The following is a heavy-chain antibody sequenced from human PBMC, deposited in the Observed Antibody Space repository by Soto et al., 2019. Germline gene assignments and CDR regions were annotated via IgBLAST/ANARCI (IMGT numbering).Heavy chain of an antibody. CDR3: ARDDYGDYSFDY. CDR1: GGSFSAYY. V-gene: IGHV4-34*01. D-gene: IGHD4-17*01. J-gene: IGHJ4*02. Sequence: QVQLQQWGAGLLKPSETLSLTCAVYGGSFSAYYWSWIRQPPGKGLEWIGEINHGGSTNYNPSLKSRVTISVDTSKNQFSLKLSSVTAADTAVYYCARDDYGDYSFDYWGQGTLVTVS. CDR2: INHGGST.